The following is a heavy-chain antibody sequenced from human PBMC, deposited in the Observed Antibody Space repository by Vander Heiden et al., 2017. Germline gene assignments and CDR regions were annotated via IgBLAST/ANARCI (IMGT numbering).Heavy chain of an antibody. CDR2: ISSSSSTI. CDR3: ARDRGYYDSSETFDY. Sequence: EVQLVESGGGLVQPGGSLRLSCEVPGFTFRGYSMNWVRQAPGKGLEWVSYISSSSSTIYYADSVKGRFTISRDNAKNSLYLQMNSLRDEDTAVYYCARDRGYYDSSETFDYWGQGTLVTVSS. V-gene: IGHV3-48*02. CDR1: GFTFRGYS. D-gene: IGHD3-22*01. J-gene: IGHJ4*02.